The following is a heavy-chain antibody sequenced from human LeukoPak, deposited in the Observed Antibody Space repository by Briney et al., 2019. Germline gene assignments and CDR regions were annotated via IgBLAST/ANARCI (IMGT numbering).Heavy chain of an antibody. CDR3: AKDSRMITFGGVVVRAFY. D-gene: IGHD3-16*02. CDR1: GFTFDDYA. V-gene: IGHV3-9*01. Sequence: GGSLRLSCAASGFTFDDYAMHWVRQAPGKGLEWVSGISWNSGSIGYADSVKGRFTISRDSAKNSLYLQMNSLRAEDTALYYCAKDSRMITFGGVVVRAFYWGQGTLVTVSS. CDR2: ISWNSGSI. J-gene: IGHJ4*02.